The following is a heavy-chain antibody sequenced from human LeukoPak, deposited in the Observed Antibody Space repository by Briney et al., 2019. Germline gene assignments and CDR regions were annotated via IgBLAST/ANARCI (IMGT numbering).Heavy chain of an antibody. J-gene: IGHJ4*02. V-gene: IGHV4-4*02. D-gene: IGHD3-3*01. CDR1: GDSITSDKW. CDR3: ARGVRDFWSGQNFDY. CDR2: IHHSKSS. Sequence: PSETLSLTCAVSGDSITSDKWWTWVRQPPGKGLEWIGEIHHSKSSNYYPSLKSRVTISVDKSKNQFSLELNSVTAADTAVYYCARGVRDFWSGQNFDYWGQGTLVTVSS.